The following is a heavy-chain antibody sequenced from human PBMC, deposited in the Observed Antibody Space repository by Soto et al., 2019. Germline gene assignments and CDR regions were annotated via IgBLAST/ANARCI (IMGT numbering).Heavy chain of an antibody. CDR2: IFYSGST. D-gene: IGHD6-19*01. Sequence: PSETLSLTCTVSGGSISSSSYYWAWIRQPPREGLEWIGTIFYSGSTSYNPSLRSRVTISIDTSKNQFSLRLNSVTAADTAFYFCARHIHSSGWRYYFDYWGQGTLVTVSS. CDR3: ARHIHSSGWRYYFDY. V-gene: IGHV4-39*01. J-gene: IGHJ4*02. CDR1: GGSISSSSYY.